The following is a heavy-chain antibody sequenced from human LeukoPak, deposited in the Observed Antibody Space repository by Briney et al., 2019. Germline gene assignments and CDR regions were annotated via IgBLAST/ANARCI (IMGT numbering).Heavy chain of an antibody. Sequence: SETLSLTCTVSGGSISSGSYYWSWIRQPAGKGLEWTGRIYTSGSTNYNPSLKSRVTISVDTSKNQFSLKLSSVTAADTAVYYCAREIDSSSHWFDPWGQGTLVTVSS. CDR3: AREIDSSSHWFDP. CDR2: IYTSGST. D-gene: IGHD6-6*01. CDR1: GGSISSGSYY. V-gene: IGHV4-61*02. J-gene: IGHJ5*02.